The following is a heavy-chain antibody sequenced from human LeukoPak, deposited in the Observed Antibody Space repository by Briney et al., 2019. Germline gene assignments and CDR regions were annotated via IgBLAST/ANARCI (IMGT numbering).Heavy chain of an antibody. CDR3: ARGGYSSSWSRDYYYGMDV. V-gene: IGHV1-18*01. D-gene: IGHD6-13*01. J-gene: IGHJ6*02. Sequence: ASVKVSYKASGYTFTSYGISWVRQAPGQGLEWMGWISAYNGNTNYAQKLQGRVTMTTDTSTSTAYMELRSLRSDDTAVYYCARGGYSSSWSRDYYYGMDVWGQGTTVTVSS. CDR2: ISAYNGNT. CDR1: GYTFTSYG.